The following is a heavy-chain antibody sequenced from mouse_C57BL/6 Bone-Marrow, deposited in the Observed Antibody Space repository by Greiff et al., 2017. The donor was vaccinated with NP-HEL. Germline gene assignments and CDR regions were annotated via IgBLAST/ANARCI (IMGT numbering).Heavy chain of an antibody. CDR2: IDPENGDT. CDR1: GFNFTDDD. J-gene: IGHJ2*01. V-gene: IGHV14-4*01. CDR3: TTLIEDY. D-gene: IGHD2-12*01. Sequence: EVQLQESGAELVRPGASVKLSCTASGFNFTDDDMHWVKQRPEQGLEWIGWIDPENGDTEYASKFQGKATITADTSSTTAYLQLTRLTSEDTAVYYCTTLIEDYWGQGTTLTVSA.